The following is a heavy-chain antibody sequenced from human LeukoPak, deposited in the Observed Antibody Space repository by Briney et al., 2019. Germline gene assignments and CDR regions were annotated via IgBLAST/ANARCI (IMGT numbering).Heavy chain of an antibody. CDR2: IYTSGST. J-gene: IGHJ4*02. D-gene: IGHD1-7*01. Sequence: PSETLSLTCTVSGGSISSGSYYWSWIRQPAGKGLEWIGRIYTSGSTNYNPSLKSRVTISVDTSKNQFSLKLSSVTAADTAVYYCARSNWNYNYFDYWGQGTLVTVSS. CDR1: GGSISSGSYY. CDR3: ARSNWNYNYFDY. V-gene: IGHV4-61*02.